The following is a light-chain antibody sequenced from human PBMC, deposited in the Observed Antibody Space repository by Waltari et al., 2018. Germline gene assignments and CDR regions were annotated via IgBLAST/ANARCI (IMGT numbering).Light chain of an antibody. J-gene: IGKJ1*01. CDR1: QSVNSN. Sequence: EIVMTQSPATLSVSPGERATLSCRASQSVNSNLAWYQQKPGQAPRLLIDDTSTRATGIPARFSGSGSGTEFTLTISSLQSEDFAVYYCQQYNNWVTFGQGTKVEVK. CDR3: QQYNNWVT. CDR2: DTS. V-gene: IGKV3-15*01.